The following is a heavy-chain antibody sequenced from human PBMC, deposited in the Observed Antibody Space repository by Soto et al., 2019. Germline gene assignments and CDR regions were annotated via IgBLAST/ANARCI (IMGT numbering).Heavy chain of an antibody. V-gene: IGHV1-69*12. CDR3: ARHVPAAGYYNGMDV. CDR2: IIPIFGTA. Sequence: QVQLVQSGAEVKKPGSSVKVSCKASGGTFSSYAISWVRQAPGQGLEWMGGIIPIFGTANYAQKFQGRVTITADQSTSPAYRELSSLTSEDTSVYYCARHVPAAGYYNGMDVWGQGTTVTVSS. J-gene: IGHJ6*02. CDR1: GGTFSSYA. D-gene: IGHD2-2*01.